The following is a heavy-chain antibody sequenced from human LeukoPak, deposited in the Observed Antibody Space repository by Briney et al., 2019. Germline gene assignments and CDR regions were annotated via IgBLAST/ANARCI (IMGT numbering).Heavy chain of an antibody. J-gene: IGHJ4*02. CDR3: TRGEDEELVRDY. CDR1: GFIFSRYT. V-gene: IGHV3-21*01. Sequence: GGSLRLSCAASGFIFSRYTMNWVRQAPGKGLEWVSSISSTSTYIYYADSVKGRFTVSRDNAKKSLYLQMNSLRADDTAVYYCTRGEDEELVRDYWGQGTLVTVSS. D-gene: IGHD6-13*01. CDR2: ISSTSTYI.